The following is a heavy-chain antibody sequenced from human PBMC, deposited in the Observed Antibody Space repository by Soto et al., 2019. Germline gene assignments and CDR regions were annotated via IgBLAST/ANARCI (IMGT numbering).Heavy chain of an antibody. J-gene: IGHJ4*02. CDR3: AHTNGGYISLWYYFDY. Sequence: LRLSCAASGFTFSSYGMHWVRQAPGKGLEWVAVISYDGSNKYYADSAKCQFTISRDNSKNTLYLQMNSLRADDTAVYYCAHTNGGYISLWYYFDYWGRGTLVTVSP. CDR1: GFTFSSYG. D-gene: IGHD6-19*01. V-gene: IGHV3-30*03. CDR2: ISYDGSNK.